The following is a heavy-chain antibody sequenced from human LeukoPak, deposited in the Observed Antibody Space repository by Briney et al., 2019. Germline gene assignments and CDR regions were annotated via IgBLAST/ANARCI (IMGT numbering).Heavy chain of an antibody. J-gene: IGHJ3*01. CDR3: ARGGFYTDPDAFDV. CDR1: GFTFSTYW. Sequence: GGSLRVPCAASGFTFSTYWMSWVRQAPGKGLEWVANIKQDGSEKYYVDSVKGRFTISRDNTKNSLSLQMNSLRVEDTAVYYCARGGFYTDPDAFDVWGQGTMVTVSS. CDR2: IKQDGSEK. V-gene: IGHV3-7*04. D-gene: IGHD2/OR15-2a*01.